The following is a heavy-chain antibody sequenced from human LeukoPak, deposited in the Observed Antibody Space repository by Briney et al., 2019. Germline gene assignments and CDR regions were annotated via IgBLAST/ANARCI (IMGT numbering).Heavy chain of an antibody. J-gene: IGHJ3*02. V-gene: IGHV3-74*01. CDR2: INSDGSST. CDR1: GFTFSSYW. Sequence: PGGSLRLSCAASGFTFSSYWMHWVRQAPGKGLVWVSRINSDGSSTSYADSVKGRFTISRDNAKNTLYLQMNSLRAEDTAVYYCARGMAVSYGSGSPDAFDIWGQGTMVTVSS. D-gene: IGHD3-10*01. CDR3: ARGMAVSYGSGSPDAFDI.